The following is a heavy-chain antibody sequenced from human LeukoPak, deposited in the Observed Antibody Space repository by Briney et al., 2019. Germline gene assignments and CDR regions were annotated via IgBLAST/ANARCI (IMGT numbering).Heavy chain of an antibody. CDR2: IYYSGST. CDR3: ARSGGYSSPQNY. CDR1: GGSISSYY. D-gene: IGHD6-19*01. J-gene: IGHJ4*02. Sequence: SETLSLTCTVSGGSISSYYWSWIRQPPGKGLEWIGYIYYSGSTNYNPSLKSRVNISLDTPKSQFSLKLTSVTAADTAVYYCARSGGYSSPQNYWGQGTLVTVSS. V-gene: IGHV4-59*01.